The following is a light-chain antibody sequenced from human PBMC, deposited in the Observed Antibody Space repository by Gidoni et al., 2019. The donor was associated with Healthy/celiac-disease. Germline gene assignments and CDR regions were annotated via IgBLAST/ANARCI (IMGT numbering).Light chain of an antibody. V-gene: IGKV3-20*01. CDR2: GAS. Sequence: EIVLTPSPGTLSLSPGERATLPCRASQSVSSTYLAWYQQKPGQAPRLLIYGASSRVTCVPDRFSGSGSGTDFTLTISRLEPEDFAVYYCQQGAFGQGTKVEMK. J-gene: IGKJ1*01. CDR3: QQGA. CDR1: QSVSSTY.